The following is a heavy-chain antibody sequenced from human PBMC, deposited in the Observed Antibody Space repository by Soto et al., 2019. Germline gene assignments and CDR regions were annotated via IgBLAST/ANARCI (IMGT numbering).Heavy chain of an antibody. CDR3: AKGGYKYGYYYHGMDV. Sequence: GESHIVSCPGPEFTFRSYAMTSVCLLQGRGLEWVSGISGSGSSTYYADSVKGRFTISRDNSKNTLYVQMNSLRAEDTAVYYCAKGGYKYGYYYHGMDVWGQGTTVTVSS. J-gene: IGHJ6*02. CDR2: ISGSGSST. V-gene: IGHV3-23*01. CDR1: EFTFRSYA. D-gene: IGHD5-18*01.